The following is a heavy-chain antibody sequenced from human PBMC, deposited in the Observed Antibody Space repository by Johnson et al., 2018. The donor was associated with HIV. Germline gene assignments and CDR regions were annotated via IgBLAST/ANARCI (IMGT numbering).Heavy chain of an antibody. CDR3: AREARIVVVEPSDAFDI. CDR1: GFTFSDYY. V-gene: IGHV3-66*01. J-gene: IGHJ3*02. CDR2: IYSGGNT. D-gene: IGHD3-22*01. Sequence: VQLVESGGGLAKPGGSLRLSCAASGFTFSDYYMTWIRQAPGKGLEWVSVIYSGGNTYYADSVKGRFTISRDNSKNTLSLQMNSLRVEDTAVYYCAREARIVVVEPSDAFDIWGQGTMVTVSS.